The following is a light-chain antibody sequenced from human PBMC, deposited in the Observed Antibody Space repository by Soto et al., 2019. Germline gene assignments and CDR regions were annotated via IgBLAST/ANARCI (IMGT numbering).Light chain of an antibody. Sequence: SQTTHSSCTLAGSGRDRVTNPSRASQSVSEWLAWYQQKPGNPPKLLIYDTSRLESAVPSRFSASGSGTEFTLTISGLQPDDFATYYCHQYNSYTWTFGQGTKV. CDR3: HQYNSYTWT. CDR1: QSVSEW. CDR2: DTS. V-gene: IGKV1-5*01. J-gene: IGKJ1*01.